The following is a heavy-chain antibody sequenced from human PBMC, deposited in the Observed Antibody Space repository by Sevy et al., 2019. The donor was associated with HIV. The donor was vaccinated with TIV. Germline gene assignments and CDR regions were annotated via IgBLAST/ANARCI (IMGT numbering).Heavy chain of an antibody. V-gene: IGHV4-39*02. J-gene: IGHJ6*02. CDR2: IYYSGDT. CDR1: GGSIVSSSHY. Sequence: SETLSLTCSVSGGSIVSSSHYWGWIRQPPGKGLEWLGRIYYSGDTYYNPSLNGRLTISIATSKNQFSLNLRSVTAADTAIYYCAREACGYDYDYGMDVWGQGTTVTVSS. CDR3: AREACGYDYDYGMDV. D-gene: IGHD5-12*01.